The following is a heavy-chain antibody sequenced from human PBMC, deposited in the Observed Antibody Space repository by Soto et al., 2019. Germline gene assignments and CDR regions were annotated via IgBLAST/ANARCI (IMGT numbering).Heavy chain of an antibody. J-gene: IGHJ6*02. CDR2: ISYDGSNK. CDR3: ARRKGGASGAPYYYGMDV. D-gene: IGHD3-16*01. Sequence: PGGSLRLSCAASGFTFSSYVMHWVRQAPGKGLEWVAVISYDGSNKYYADSVKGRFTISRDNSKNTLYLQMNSLRAEDTAVYYCARRKGGASGAPYYYGMDVWGQGTTVTVSS. V-gene: IGHV3-30-3*01. CDR1: GFTFSSYV.